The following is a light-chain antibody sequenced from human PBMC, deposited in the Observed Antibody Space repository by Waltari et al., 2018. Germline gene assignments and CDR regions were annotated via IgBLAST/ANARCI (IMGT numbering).Light chain of an antibody. J-gene: IGKJ5*01. Sequence: ETVMTQSPASLSVSPGEGAILSCRASQNVSSKLAWYQQKPGQAPRLLIFGASTRATGIPARFSGSGSGTEITLTISSLQSEDFAVYYCQQYNNWPPITFGQGTRLEIK. V-gene: IGKV3-15*01. CDR3: QQYNNWPPIT. CDR1: QNVSSK. CDR2: GAS.